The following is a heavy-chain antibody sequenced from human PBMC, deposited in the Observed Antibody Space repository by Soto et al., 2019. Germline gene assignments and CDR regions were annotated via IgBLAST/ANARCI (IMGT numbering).Heavy chain of an antibody. CDR2: IDAAGSVT. J-gene: IGHJ4*02. D-gene: IGHD3-10*01. Sequence: EVQLVESGGGLVQPGGSLRLSCAASGFTFSTYWMHWVRQTPGKGLVWVSRIDAAGSVTTYADSVKGRFTISRDNAKNSLYLQMNSLRAEDTAVYYCARDGEYYYGSGVDYWGQGTLVTVSS. CDR3: ARDGEYYYGSGVDY. CDR1: GFTFSTYW. V-gene: IGHV3-74*03.